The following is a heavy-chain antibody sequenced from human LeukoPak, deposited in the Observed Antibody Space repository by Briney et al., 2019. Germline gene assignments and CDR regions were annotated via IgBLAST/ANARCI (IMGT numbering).Heavy chain of an antibody. CDR1: GGSISSGDYY. CDR3: ARGPYGSGSYY. V-gene: IGHV4-30-4*01. Sequence: PSQTLSPTCTVSGGSISSGDYYWSWIRQPPGKGLEWIGYIYYSGTTYYNPSLKSRVTISVDTSKNQFSLKLTSVTAADTAVYYCARGPYGSGSYYWAQGTQVTVSS. D-gene: IGHD3-10*01. J-gene: IGHJ4*02. CDR2: IYYSGTT.